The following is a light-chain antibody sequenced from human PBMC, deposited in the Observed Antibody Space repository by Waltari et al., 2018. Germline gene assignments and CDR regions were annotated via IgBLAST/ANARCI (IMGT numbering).Light chain of an antibody. Sequence: EIVMTQSPATLSVSPGDRATLSCRASQSVGSALAWYQQKPGRAPNLLIHGASTRVTGIPARFSGSGSGTEFTLTISSLQSEDFAVYYCQQYNKWPPYTFGQGTKLEIK. CDR1: QSVGSA. CDR2: GAS. CDR3: QQYNKWPPYT. J-gene: IGKJ2*01. V-gene: IGKV3-15*01.